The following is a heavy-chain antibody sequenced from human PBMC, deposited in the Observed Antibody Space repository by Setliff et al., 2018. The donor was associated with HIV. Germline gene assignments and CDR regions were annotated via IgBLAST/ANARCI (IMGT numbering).Heavy chain of an antibody. J-gene: IGHJ6*02. V-gene: IGHV5-51*01. D-gene: IGHD3-10*01. CDR3: ARHLPGNTSSGYGMDV. CDR1: GYIFTTYW. Sequence: HGESLKISCKGSGYIFTTYWIGWVRQMPGKGLEWMGTIYPGDSDTIYGSSFQGQVTIPADKSINTTYLQWSSLKTSDTAIYYCARHLPGNTSSGYGMDVWGQGTAVTVSS. CDR2: IYPGDSDT.